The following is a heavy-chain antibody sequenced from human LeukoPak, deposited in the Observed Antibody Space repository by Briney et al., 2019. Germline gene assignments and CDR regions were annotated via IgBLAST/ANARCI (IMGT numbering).Heavy chain of an antibody. CDR2: ISGDGGST. CDR3: AKVGRTMVRGVIDDAFDI. J-gene: IGHJ3*02. CDR1: GFTFDDYA. V-gene: IGHV3-43*02. Sequence: GGSLRLSCAASGFTFDDYAMHWVRQAPGKGLEWVSLISGDGGSTYYADSLKGRFTISRDNSKDSLYLQMNSLRTEDTALYYCAKVGRTMVRGVIDDAFDIWGQGTMVTVSS. D-gene: IGHD3-10*01.